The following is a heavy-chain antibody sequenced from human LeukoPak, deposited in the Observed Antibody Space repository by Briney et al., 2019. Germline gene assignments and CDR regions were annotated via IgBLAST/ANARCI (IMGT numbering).Heavy chain of an antibody. D-gene: IGHD2/OR15-2a*01. Sequence: GGALRLSCAASGFTIGPYAMYWVRQGPGRGLEWVSVIKADGSGTFYADSVRGRFTTSRDNSKNSLYLQMNSLTSEDTALYYCATWAFYHNLDVWGQGTTVIVSS. CDR3: ATWAFYHNLDV. V-gene: IGHV3-43*02. CDR1: GFTIGPYA. CDR2: IKADGSGT. J-gene: IGHJ6*02.